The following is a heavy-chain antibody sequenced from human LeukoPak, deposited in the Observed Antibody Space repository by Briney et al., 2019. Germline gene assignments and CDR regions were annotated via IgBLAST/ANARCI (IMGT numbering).Heavy chain of an antibody. J-gene: IGHJ3*02. CDR2: IWYDGSNK. CDR1: GFTFSSYG. D-gene: IGHD3-10*01. V-gene: IGHV3-33*06. Sequence: GRSLRLSCAASGFTFSSYGMHWVRQAPGKGLEWVAVIWYDGSNKYYADSVKGRFTISRDNSKNTLYLQMNSLRAEDTAVYYCAEATRITILLGDAFDIWGQGTMVTVSS. CDR3: AEATRITILLGDAFDI.